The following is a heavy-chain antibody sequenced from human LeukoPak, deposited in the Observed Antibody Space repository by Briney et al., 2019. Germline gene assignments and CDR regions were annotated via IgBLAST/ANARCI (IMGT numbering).Heavy chain of an antibody. J-gene: IGHJ4*02. CDR2: VYDSGSA. D-gene: IGHD2-2*01. CDR1: GGSISSSHFY. V-gene: IGHV4-39*01. CDR3: ARQGRGCSSSSCYSD. Sequence: SETLSLTCTVSGGSISSSHFYWGWIRQTPGKGLEWIGSVYDSGSAYHNPSITSRVTISVDVSKNQFSLNLRSVTAADAAVYYCARQGRGCSSSSCYSDWGQGTLVTVSS.